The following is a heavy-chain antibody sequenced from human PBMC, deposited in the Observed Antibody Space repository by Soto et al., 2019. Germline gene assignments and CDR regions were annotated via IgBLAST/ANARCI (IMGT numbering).Heavy chain of an antibody. Sequence: GESLKISCKGSGYSFTSYWINWVRQMPGKGLEWMGIIYPGDSDTRYSPSFQGQVTISADKSINTAYLQWRSLKASDTAVYYCARHHGSPGSYFGMDVWGQGSTVTVSS. CDR1: GYSFTSYW. J-gene: IGHJ6*02. CDR3: ARHHGSPGSYFGMDV. D-gene: IGHD6-13*01. V-gene: IGHV5-51*01. CDR2: IYPGDSDT.